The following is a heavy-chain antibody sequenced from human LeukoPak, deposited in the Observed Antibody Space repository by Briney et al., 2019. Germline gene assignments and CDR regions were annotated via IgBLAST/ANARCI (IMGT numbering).Heavy chain of an antibody. CDR1: GFTFSSYA. J-gene: IGHJ4*02. Sequence: GSLRLSCAASGFTFSSYAMHWVRQAPGKGLEWVAVISYDGSNKYYADSVKGRFTISRDNSKNTLYLQMNSLRAEDTAVYYCAKDTPLERRVYYFDYWGQGTLVTVSS. V-gene: IGHV3-30-3*01. D-gene: IGHD1-1*01. CDR2: ISYDGSNK. CDR3: AKDTPLERRVYYFDY.